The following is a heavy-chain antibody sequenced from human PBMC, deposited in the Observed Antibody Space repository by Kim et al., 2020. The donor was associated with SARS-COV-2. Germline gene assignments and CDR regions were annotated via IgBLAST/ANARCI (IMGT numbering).Heavy chain of an antibody. J-gene: IGHJ2*01. CDR3: ARGEGYSSGWQDWYFDL. D-gene: IGHD6-19*01. CDR1: GGSISSSNW. CDR2: IYHSGST. Sequence: SETLSLTCAVSGGSISSSNWWSWVRQPPGKGLEWIGEIYHSGSTNYNPSLKSRVTISVDKSKNQFSLKLSSVTAADTAVYYCARGEGYSSGWQDWYFDLWGRGTLVTVSS. V-gene: IGHV4-4*02.